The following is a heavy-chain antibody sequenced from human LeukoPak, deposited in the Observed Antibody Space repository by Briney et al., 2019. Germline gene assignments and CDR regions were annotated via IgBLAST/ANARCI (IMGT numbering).Heavy chain of an antibody. Sequence: ASVKVSCKASGYSFSFFYIHWVRQAPGQGLEWMGWINPNSGGTNYAQKFQGRVTMTRDTSIDTASMEPTSLASDDTATYYCAREGTGDHNPRRSHGFDIWGQGTVVTVSS. CDR1: GYSFSFFY. CDR3: AREGTGDHNPRRSHGFDI. D-gene: IGHD3-16*01. J-gene: IGHJ3*02. V-gene: IGHV1-2*02. CDR2: INPNSGGT.